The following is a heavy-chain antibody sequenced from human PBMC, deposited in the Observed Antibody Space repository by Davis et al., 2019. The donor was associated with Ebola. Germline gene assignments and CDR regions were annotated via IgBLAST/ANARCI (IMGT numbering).Heavy chain of an antibody. V-gene: IGHV3-21*01. CDR2: IYRGGPT. CDR1: GFTFSSYS. CDR3: ARERAKYSSGWGYYYYYGMDV. D-gene: IGHD6-19*01. Sequence: GESLKISCAASGFTFSSYSMNWVRQAPGKELEWVSVIYRGGPTHYADSVKGRFTISRDNAKNSLYLQMNSLRAEDTAVYYCARERAKYSSGWGYYYYYGMDVWGQGTTVTVSS. J-gene: IGHJ6*02.